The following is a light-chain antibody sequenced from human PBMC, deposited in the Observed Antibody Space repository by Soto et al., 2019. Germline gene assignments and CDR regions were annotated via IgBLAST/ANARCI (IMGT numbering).Light chain of an antibody. CDR1: QGISSF. CDR3: HQLAHSPLS. CDR2: DAS. V-gene: IGKV3-11*01. J-gene: IGKJ4*01. Sequence: EIVLTQSPATLSVSAGDRATLSCRASQGISSFLAWYQQKPGQVPRLLIYDASSWAVGVPSRFSGSGSGTVSTLTISGREPEDFAMYYCHQLAHSPLSFGGGTKIEIK.